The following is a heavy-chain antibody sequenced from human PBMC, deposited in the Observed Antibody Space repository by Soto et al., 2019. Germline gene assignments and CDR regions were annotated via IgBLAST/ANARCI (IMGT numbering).Heavy chain of an antibody. J-gene: IGHJ4*02. V-gene: IGHV1-8*01. CDR2: MNPNSGNT. CDR1: GYTFTSYD. Sequence: ASVKVSCKASGYTFTSYDINWVRQATGQGLEWMGWMNPNSGNTGYAQKFQGRVTMTRNTSISTAYMELSSLRSEDTAVYYCARVYCSGGSCYLSPFDYCGQGTLVTVSS. D-gene: IGHD2-15*01. CDR3: ARVYCSGGSCYLSPFDY.